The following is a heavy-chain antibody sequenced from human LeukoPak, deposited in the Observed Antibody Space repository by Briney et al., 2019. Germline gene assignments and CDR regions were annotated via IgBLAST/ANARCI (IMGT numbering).Heavy chain of an antibody. J-gene: IGHJ4*02. D-gene: IGHD3-3*01. CDR3: AGSLYYDFWSGPPTLDY. CDR1: GFTFSSYA. CDR2: ISGSGGST. Sequence: GGSLRLSCAAPGFTFSSYAMSWVRQAPGKGLEWVSAISGSGGSTYYADSVKGRFTISRDNSKNTLYLQMNSLRAEDTAVYYCAGSLYYDFWSGPPTLDYWGQGTLVTVSS. V-gene: IGHV3-23*01.